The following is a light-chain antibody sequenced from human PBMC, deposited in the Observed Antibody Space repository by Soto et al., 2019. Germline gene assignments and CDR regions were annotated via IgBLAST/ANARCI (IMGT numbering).Light chain of an antibody. V-gene: IGKV1-39*01. J-gene: IGKJ2*01. CDR3: QQGYSTPYT. Sequence: DIQMTQSPSSLSASVGDRVTITCRASQSISSYLNWYQQKPGKAPKVLIYAASSLQSGVPSRFSGSGSGTDFTLTISSLQPEDFATYYCQQGYSTPYTFGQGTKVDIK. CDR1: QSISSY. CDR2: AAS.